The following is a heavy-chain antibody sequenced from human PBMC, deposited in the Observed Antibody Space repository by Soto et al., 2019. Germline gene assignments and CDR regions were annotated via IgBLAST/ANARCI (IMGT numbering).Heavy chain of an antibody. CDR1: GYTFTSYG. J-gene: IGHJ5*02. CDR3: GRAPVLGIENWFDP. CDR2: ISAYNGNT. V-gene: IGHV1-18*01. Sequence: ASVKVSCKASGYTFTSYGISWVRQAPGQGLEWMGWISAYNGNTNYAQKLQGRVTMTTDTSTSTAYMELRSLRSHDTAVYYCGRAPVLGIENWFDPWGQGTLVTVSS. D-gene: IGHD7-27*01.